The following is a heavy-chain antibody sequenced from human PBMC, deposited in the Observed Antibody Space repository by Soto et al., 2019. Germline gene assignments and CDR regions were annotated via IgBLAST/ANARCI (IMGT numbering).Heavy chain of an antibody. V-gene: IGHV3-23*01. CDR2: ISVSGDST. J-gene: IGHJ4*02. CDR1: GFTLSSYA. Sequence: EVQLLESGGGLVQPGGSLRLSCAASGFTLSSYAMRWVRQAPGQGLEWVSSISVSGDSTYYADSVTGRFTISRDNSNNTLYLQMNSLKAEDTAVYYCARRGSGSYYDYWGQGTLVTVSS. CDR3: ARRGSGSYYDY. D-gene: IGHD1-26*01.